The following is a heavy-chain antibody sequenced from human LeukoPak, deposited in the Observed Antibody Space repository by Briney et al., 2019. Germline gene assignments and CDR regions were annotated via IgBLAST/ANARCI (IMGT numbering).Heavy chain of an antibody. J-gene: IGHJ4*02. CDR2: ISWNSGSI. V-gene: IGHV3-9*01. CDR3: AKGLRYFDWLSHPFDY. CDR1: GFTFDDYA. Sequence: GGSLRLSCAASGFTFDDYAMHWVRQAPGKGLEWVSGISWNSGSIGYADSVKGRFTIFRDNAKNSLYLQMNSLRAEDTALYYCAKGLRYFDWLSHPFDYWGQGTLVTVSS. D-gene: IGHD3-9*01.